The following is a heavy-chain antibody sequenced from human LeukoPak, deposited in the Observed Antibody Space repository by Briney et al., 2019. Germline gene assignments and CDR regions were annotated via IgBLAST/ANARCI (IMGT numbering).Heavy chain of an antibody. CDR2: ISSSSSYI. CDR1: GFTFSSYS. D-gene: IGHD4-17*01. V-gene: IGHV3-21*01. CDR3: ARRLNNGDYGSDC. Sequence: GGSLRLSCAASGFTFSSYSMNWVRQAPGKGLEWVSSISSSSSYIYYADSVKGRFTISRDNAKNSLYLQMSNLRAEDTAVYYCARRLNNGDYGSDCWGQGTLVTVSS. J-gene: IGHJ4*02.